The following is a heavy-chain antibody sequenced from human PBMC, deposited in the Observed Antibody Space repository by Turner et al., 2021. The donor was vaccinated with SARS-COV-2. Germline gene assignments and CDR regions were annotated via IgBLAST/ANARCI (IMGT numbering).Heavy chain of an antibody. Sequence: QVQLQESGPGLVKPSQTLSLTCTVSGGSISSGDYYWSWIRQPPGKGLAWIGYIYYSGSTYYNPSLKSRVTISVDTSKNQFSLKLSSVTAADTAVYYCARVVVLRRAYFDYWGQGTLVTVSS. CDR2: IYYSGST. V-gene: IGHV4-30-4*01. CDR1: GGSISSGDYY. J-gene: IGHJ4*02. CDR3: ARVVVLRRAYFDY. D-gene: IGHD2-8*01.